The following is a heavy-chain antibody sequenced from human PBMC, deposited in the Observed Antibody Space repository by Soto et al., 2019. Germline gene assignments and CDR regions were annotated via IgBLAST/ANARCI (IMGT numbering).Heavy chain of an antibody. CDR1: GFTLSAYW. Sequence: TGGCLRLSCAASGFTLSAYWMHWVRQAPGRGLEWVSRLSSDGFGTAYADSVKGRFHISRDNARNTLFLQMNGLRAEDTAVYYCARDLGGPDYWGRGTLVTVSS. CDR2: LSSDGFGT. D-gene: IGHD3-16*01. V-gene: IGHV3-74*03. CDR3: ARDLGGPDY. J-gene: IGHJ4*03.